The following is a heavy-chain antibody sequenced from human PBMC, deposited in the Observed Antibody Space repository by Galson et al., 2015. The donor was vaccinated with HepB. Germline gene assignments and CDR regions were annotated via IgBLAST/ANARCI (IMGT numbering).Heavy chain of an antibody. CDR1: GLTFRSYS. CDR3: ARRVRESSGYSFDY. Sequence: LRLSCAASGLTFRSYSMNWVRQAPGKGLVWVSRVNNDGTSTSYADPVKGRFTISRDNAKNTLYLQMNSLRAEDTAVYYCARRVRESSGYSFDYWGRGTLVTVSS. V-gene: IGHV3-74*01. J-gene: IGHJ4*02. CDR2: VNNDGTST. D-gene: IGHD3-22*01.